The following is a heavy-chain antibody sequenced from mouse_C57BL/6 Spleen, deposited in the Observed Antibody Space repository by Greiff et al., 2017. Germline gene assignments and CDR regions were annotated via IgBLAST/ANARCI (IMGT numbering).Heavy chain of an antibody. Sequence: EVKLQESGPGLVKPSQSLSLTCSVTGYSITSGYYWNWIRQFPGNKLEWMGYISYDGSNNYNPSLKNRISITRDTSKNQFFLKLNSVTTEDTATYYCARDRDSGAMDYWGQGTSVTVSS. J-gene: IGHJ4*01. CDR2: ISYDGSN. D-gene: IGHD3-1*01. V-gene: IGHV3-6*01. CDR3: ARDRDSGAMDY. CDR1: GYSITSGYY.